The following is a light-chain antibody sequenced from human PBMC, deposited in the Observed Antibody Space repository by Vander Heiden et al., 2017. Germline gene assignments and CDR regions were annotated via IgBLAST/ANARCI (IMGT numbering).Light chain of an antibody. Sequence: QSALTQPASVSGSPGQSITISCTGTSSAVGGYDYVSWYQQHPGKAPKLMIYDVSNRPSGVSNRFSGSKSGNTASLTISGLQVEDEADYYCSSYTSSSTLVVFGGGTKLTVL. V-gene: IGLV2-14*03. J-gene: IGLJ2*01. CDR1: SSAVGGYDY. CDR2: DVS. CDR3: SSYTSSSTLVV.